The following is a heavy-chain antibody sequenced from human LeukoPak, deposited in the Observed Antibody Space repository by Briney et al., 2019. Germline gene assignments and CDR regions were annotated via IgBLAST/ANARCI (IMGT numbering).Heavy chain of an antibody. V-gene: IGHV3-11*04. D-gene: IGHD6-13*01. CDR2: IGSSGGSI. Sequence: GGSLRLSCAASGFTYNDYYMSWIRQAPGKGLEWISYIGSSGGSINYADSVKGRFTISRDNAKNSLSLQMNSLRAEDTAVYYCVRGRTSGSSWPFDYWGQGTLVTVSS. CDR3: VRGRTSGSSWPFDY. J-gene: IGHJ4*02. CDR1: GFTYNDYY.